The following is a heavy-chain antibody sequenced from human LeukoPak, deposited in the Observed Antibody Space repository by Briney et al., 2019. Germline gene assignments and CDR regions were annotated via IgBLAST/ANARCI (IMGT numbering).Heavy chain of an antibody. CDR1: GFTFSDYY. Sequence: GGSLRLSCAASGFTFSDYYMSWIRQAPGKGLEWVSYISGSGSTIYYADSVKGRFTISRDNAKNSLYLQMNSLRAEDTAVYYCARRPLGYCSSTSCPEAFDIWGQGTMVTVSS. V-gene: IGHV3-11*04. CDR3: ARRPLGYCSSTSCPEAFDI. CDR2: ISGSGSTI. D-gene: IGHD2-2*01. J-gene: IGHJ3*02.